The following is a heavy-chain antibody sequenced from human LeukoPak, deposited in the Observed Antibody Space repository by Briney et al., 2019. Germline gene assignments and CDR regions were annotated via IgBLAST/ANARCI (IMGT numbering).Heavy chain of an antibody. CDR1: GGSINNYY. V-gene: IGHV4-59*08. CDR3: ARHRDFYGSGTYSKMGWFDP. CDR2: IYYSGSA. J-gene: IGHJ5*02. Sequence: PSETLSLTCTVSGGSINNYYWSWIRQPPGKGLEWIGYIYYSGSANYNPSLKSRVTISVDTSKNQFSLKLNSVTAADTAVYYCARHRDFYGSGTYSKMGWFDPWGQGTLVTVSS. D-gene: IGHD3-10*01.